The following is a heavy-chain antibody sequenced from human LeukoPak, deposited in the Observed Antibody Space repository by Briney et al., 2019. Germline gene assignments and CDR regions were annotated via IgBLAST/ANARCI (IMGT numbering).Heavy chain of an antibody. Sequence: GGSLRLSCAASGFTFSSYSMNWVRQAPGKGLEWVASIKQDGSNKYYLDSVKGRFTISRDNAKNSLYLQMNSLRAGDTAVYYCARGGFRDGDYYYYYGMDVWGQGTTVTVSS. J-gene: IGHJ6*02. V-gene: IGHV3-7*01. CDR2: IKQDGSNK. CDR1: GFTFSSYS. CDR3: ARGGFRDGDYYYYYGMDV. D-gene: IGHD3-10*01.